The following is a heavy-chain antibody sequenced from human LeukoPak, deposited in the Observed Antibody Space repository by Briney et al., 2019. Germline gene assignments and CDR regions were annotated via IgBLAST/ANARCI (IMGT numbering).Heavy chain of an antibody. CDR1: GFTFSSYG. CDR3: AKDLAATVTTMRDY. D-gene: IGHD4-11*01. V-gene: IGHV3-33*06. Sequence: PGGSLRLSCAASGFTFSSYGMHWVRQAPGKGLEWVAVIWYDGSNKYYADSVKGRFTISRDNSKNTLYLQMNSLRAEDTAVYYCAKDLAATVTTMRDYWGQGTLVTVSS. J-gene: IGHJ4*02. CDR2: IWYDGSNK.